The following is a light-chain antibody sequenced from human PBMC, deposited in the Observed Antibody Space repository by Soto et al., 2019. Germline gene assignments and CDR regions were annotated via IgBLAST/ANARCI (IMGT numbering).Light chain of an antibody. V-gene: IGKV1-5*01. CDR1: QNIERW. J-gene: IGKJ1*01. CDR2: DVS. Sequence: DIEMTQSPSTLSASVGDRVTITCRASQNIERWSAWYQQKPGKAPKLLLYDVSSLESGVPSRFSGSGSATEFILTINGLQPDDFATYFCQQFKSGTWTFGQGTKVDIK. CDR3: QQFKSGTWT.